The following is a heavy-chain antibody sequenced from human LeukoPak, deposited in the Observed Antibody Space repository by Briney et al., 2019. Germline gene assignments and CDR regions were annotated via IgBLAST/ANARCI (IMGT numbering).Heavy chain of an antibody. V-gene: IGHV1-69*04. CDR1: GGTFSSHA. CDR2: IIPIFGIA. Sequence: SVKVSCKASGGTFSSHAISWVRQAPGQGLEWMGRIIPIFGIANYAQKFQGRVTITADKSTSTAYMELSSLRSEDTAAYYCARAASQGPPYYFDYWGQGTLVTVSS. CDR3: ARAASQGPPYYFDY. J-gene: IGHJ4*02.